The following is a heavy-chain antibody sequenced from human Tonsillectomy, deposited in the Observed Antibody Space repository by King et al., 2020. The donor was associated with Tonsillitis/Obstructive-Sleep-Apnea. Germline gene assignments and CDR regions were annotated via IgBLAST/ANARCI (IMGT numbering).Heavy chain of an antibody. D-gene: IGHD3-16*01. V-gene: IGHV3-48*03. CDR1: GFSFSTYE. Sequence: VQLVESGGGLVQPGGSLRLSCAASGFSFSTYEMNWVRQAPGKGLEWVSYISSRGSTIYYADSVKGRFTISRDNAKNSLYLQMNSLRAEDTAVYYCARGPPGGAQTPSYYYGMDVWGQGTTVTVSS. J-gene: IGHJ6*02. CDR3: ARGPPGGAQTPSYYYGMDV. CDR2: ISSRGSTI.